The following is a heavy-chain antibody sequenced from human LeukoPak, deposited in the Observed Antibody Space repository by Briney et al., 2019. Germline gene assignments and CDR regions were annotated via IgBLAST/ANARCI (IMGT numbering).Heavy chain of an antibody. CDR3: AKGGSTNFYYGDV. Sequence: SETLPLTCSVSGGSMTNLYWTWIRQPPGKGLEWIGDIYDSGSTRYNTSLESRVTISVDTSKNQFSLKLSSVTAADTAVYYCAKGGSTNFYYGDVWGQGTTVTVSS. V-gene: IGHV4-59*01. CDR2: IYDSGST. J-gene: IGHJ6*02. CDR1: GGSMTNLY. D-gene: IGHD2/OR15-2a*01.